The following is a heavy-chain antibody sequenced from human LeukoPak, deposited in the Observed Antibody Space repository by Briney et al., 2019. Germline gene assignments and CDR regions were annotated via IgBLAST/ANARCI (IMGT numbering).Heavy chain of an antibody. Sequence: GGSLTLSCAASGFTFSGSAVHWVRQASGKGLEWVGRIRSKANNYATAYAASVKGRFTISRDESKNTAYLQMNSLKTEDTAVHYCTRREQWLGYWHFDLWGRGSLVTVSS. CDR3: TRREQWLGYWHFDL. V-gene: IGHV3-73*01. D-gene: IGHD6-19*01. CDR1: GFTFSGSA. CDR2: IRSKANNYAT. J-gene: IGHJ2*01.